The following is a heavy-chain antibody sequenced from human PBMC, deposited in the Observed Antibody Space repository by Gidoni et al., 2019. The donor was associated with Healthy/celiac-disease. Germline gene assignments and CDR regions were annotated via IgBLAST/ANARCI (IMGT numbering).Heavy chain of an antibody. CDR2: IRSKAYGGTT. Sequence: EVQLVESGGGLVKPGRSLRLSCTASGFTFGAYAMSWFRQAPGKGLEWVGFIRSKAYGGTTEYAASVKGRFTISRDDSKSIAYLQMNSLKTEDTAVYYCTRDLRPIEYNDWFDPWGQGTLVTVSS. D-gene: IGHD6-6*01. CDR1: GFTFGAYA. CDR3: TRDLRPIEYNDWFDP. J-gene: IGHJ5*02. V-gene: IGHV3-49*05.